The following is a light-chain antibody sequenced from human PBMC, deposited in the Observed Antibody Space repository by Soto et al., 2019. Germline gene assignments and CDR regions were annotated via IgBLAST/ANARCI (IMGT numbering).Light chain of an antibody. Sequence: IVMTQSPLSLSVTPGEAASISCMSSARLLHKNGYNYVDWYMQKPGQSPQLLIYLGSNRASGVPDRFSGSGSDTYFTLEISRVEADDVGVYYCQQRSNWPITFGQGTRMEIK. CDR3: QQRSNWPIT. CDR2: LGS. J-gene: IGKJ5*01. V-gene: IGKV2-28*01. CDR1: ARLLHKNGYNY.